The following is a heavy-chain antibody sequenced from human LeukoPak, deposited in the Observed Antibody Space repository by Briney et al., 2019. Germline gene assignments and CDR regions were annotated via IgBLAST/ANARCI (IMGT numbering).Heavy chain of an antibody. Sequence: ASVKVSCKASGYTFTSYYMHWVRQAPGQGLEWMVIINPSGGSTSYAQKFQGRVTMTRDTSTSTVYMELSSLRSEDTAVYYCARALNDFWSGYYLDAFDIWGQGTMVTVSS. D-gene: IGHD3-3*01. CDR1: GYTFTSYY. J-gene: IGHJ3*02. V-gene: IGHV1-46*03. CDR2: INPSGGST. CDR3: ARALNDFWSGYYLDAFDI.